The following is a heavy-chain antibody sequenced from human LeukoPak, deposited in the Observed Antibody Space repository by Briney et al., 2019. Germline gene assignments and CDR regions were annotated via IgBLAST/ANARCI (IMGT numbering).Heavy chain of an antibody. CDR3: ASAYTYVRLGDH. CDR2: TNLHGTAV. CDR1: GLSFSNYW. V-gene: IGHV3-74*01. J-gene: IGHJ4*02. Sequence: GGSLRLSCEVSGLSFSNYWMHWVRQAPGKGLVWVARTNLHGTAVDYADSVKGRFIISRGNAKNTLFLQMNSLRVEDTAVYYCASAYTYVRLGDHWGQGTLVTVSS. D-gene: IGHD3-16*01.